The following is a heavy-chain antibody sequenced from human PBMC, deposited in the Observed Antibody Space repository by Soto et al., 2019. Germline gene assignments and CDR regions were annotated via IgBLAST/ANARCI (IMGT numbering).Heavy chain of an antibody. V-gene: IGHV4-39*01. CDR2: VDYSGTA. J-gene: IGHJ4*02. CDR3: ARITGRHLDY. D-gene: IGHD1-20*01. CDR1: SGSISVTNVF. Sequence: ETLSLTCTVSSGSISVTNVFWGWVRQPPGKGLEWIGNVDYSGTAYFSPSLATRVTFHVDTSKNQFSLTLYSVTAADTAVYYCARITGRHLDYWGQGILVTVSS.